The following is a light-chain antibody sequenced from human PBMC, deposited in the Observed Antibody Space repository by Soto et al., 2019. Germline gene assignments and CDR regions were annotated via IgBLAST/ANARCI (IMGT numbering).Light chain of an antibody. CDR1: QDISNY. J-gene: IGKJ2*01. V-gene: IGKV1-33*01. CDR2: DAS. Sequence: DLQLTQSPSSLSASVGDRVTITFQASQDISNYLNWYQQKPGKAPKLLIYDASNLERGVPSRFSGSGSGTDFTFTISSLQPEDIGTYYCQQYDNLAFTLGQGTKLEIK. CDR3: QQYDNLAFT.